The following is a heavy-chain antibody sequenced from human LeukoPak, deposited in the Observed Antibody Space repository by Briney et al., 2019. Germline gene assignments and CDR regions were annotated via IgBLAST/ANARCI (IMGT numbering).Heavy chain of an antibody. CDR1: GGSISSYY. V-gene: IGHV4-59*01. D-gene: IGHD4-17*01. CDR3: ARQEDYGDLNFDC. CDR2: IYYSGST. J-gene: IGHJ4*02. Sequence: SETLSLTCTVSGGSISSYYWSWIRQPPGKGLEWIGYIYYSGSTNYNPSLKSRVTISVDTSKNQFSLKLSSVTAADTAAYYCARQEDYGDLNFDCWGQGTLVTVSS.